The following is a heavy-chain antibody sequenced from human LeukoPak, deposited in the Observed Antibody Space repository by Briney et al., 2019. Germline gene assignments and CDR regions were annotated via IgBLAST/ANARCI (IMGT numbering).Heavy chain of an antibody. CDR2: INHSGST. Sequence: PSETLSLTCAVYGGSFSGCYWSWIRQPPGKGLEWIGEINHSGSTNYNPSLKSRVTISVDTSKNQFSLKLSSVTAADTAVYYCARGGAWIAARRYSDFDYWGQGTLVTVSS. CDR1: GGSFSGCY. CDR3: ARGGAWIAARRYSDFDY. V-gene: IGHV4-34*01. J-gene: IGHJ4*02. D-gene: IGHD6-6*01.